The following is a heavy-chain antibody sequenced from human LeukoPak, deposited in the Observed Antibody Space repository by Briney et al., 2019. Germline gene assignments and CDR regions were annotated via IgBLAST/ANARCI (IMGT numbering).Heavy chain of an antibody. V-gene: IGHV3-43D*03. D-gene: IGHD7-27*01. CDR3: AKDMGNNYYYYMDV. CDR1: GFTFDDYA. J-gene: IGHJ6*03. CDR2: ISWDGDST. Sequence: GGSLRLSCAASGFTFDDYAMHWVRQAPGKGLEWVSLISWDGDSTYYADSVKGRFTTSRDNSKNSLYLQMNSLRAEDTALYYCAKDMGNNYYYYMDVWGKGTTVTVSS.